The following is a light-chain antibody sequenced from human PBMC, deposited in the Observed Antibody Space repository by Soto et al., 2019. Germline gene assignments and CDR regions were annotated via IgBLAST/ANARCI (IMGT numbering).Light chain of an antibody. CDR2: DAS. CDR1: QTFSAS. CDR3: HQSTSVLS. J-gene: IGKJ4*01. V-gene: IGKV3-11*01. Sequence: DIVLTQSPATLSLSPGERATLSCRASQTFSASLAWYQQKPGQTPRLLIYDASKRATGTPARSSGSGSGTDFTLTISSLEPEDFAVYYCHQSTSVLSFGGGARVEIK.